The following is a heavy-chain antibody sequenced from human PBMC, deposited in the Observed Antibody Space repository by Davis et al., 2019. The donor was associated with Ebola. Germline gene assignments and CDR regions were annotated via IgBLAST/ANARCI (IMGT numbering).Heavy chain of an antibody. D-gene: IGHD1-26*01. CDR1: GGSFSGYY. V-gene: IGHV4-34*01. CDR2: INHSGST. Sequence: SETLSLTCAVYGGSFSGYYWSWIRQPPGKGLEWIGEINHSGSTNYNPSLKSRVTISVDTSKNQFSLKVSSVTAADTAVYYCARGREVPYYIPFDYWGQGTLVTVSS. J-gene: IGHJ4*02. CDR3: ARGREVPYYIPFDY.